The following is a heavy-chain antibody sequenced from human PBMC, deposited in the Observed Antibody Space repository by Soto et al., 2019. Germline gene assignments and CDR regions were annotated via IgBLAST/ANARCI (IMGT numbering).Heavy chain of an antibody. CDR1: GGTFSSYA. CDR3: ATVSPSYPFMRKHSSSLYPPFYYYYYGMDV. Sequence: ASVKVSCKASGGTFSSYAINWVRQAPGQGLEWMGGIVPIFGTASYTQTFQGRVTITAVDSTSTAYMELRSLRSEDTAVYYCATVSPSYPFMRKHSSSLYPPFYYYYYGMDVWGQGTTVTVS. CDR2: IVPIFGTA. D-gene: IGHD6-13*01. J-gene: IGHJ6*02. V-gene: IGHV1-69*13.